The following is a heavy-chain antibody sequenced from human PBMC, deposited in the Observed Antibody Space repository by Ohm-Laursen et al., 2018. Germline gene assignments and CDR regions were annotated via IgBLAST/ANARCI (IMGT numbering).Heavy chain of an antibody. CDR1: GGTFSSYA. V-gene: IGHV1-2*02. J-gene: IGHJ4*02. CDR2: INPNNGGT. CDR3: ARGISGPPGY. Sequence: SVKVSCKASGGTFSSYAITWVRQAPGQGLEWMGWINPNNGGTNYAQKFQGRVTMTRDTSISTAYMELSRLRSDDTAVYYCARGISGPPGYWGQGTLVTVSS. D-gene: IGHD3-10*01.